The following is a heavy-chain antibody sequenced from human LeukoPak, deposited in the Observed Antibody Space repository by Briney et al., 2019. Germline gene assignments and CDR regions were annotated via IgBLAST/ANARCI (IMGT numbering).Heavy chain of an antibody. CDR1: GFTFSSYG. Sequence: GGSLRLSCAASGFTFSSYGMSWVRQAPGKGLEWVSGISGSGASTYYADSVKGRFTNSRDNSKDTLSLQMNSLRAEDTAIYYCAKVGGYSYGDYWGQGTQVTVSS. J-gene: IGHJ4*02. D-gene: IGHD5-18*01. CDR3: AKVGGYSYGDY. V-gene: IGHV3-23*01. CDR2: ISGSGAST.